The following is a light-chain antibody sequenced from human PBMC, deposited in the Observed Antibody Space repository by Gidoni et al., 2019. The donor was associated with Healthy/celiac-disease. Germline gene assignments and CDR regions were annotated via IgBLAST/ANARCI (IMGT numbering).Light chain of an antibody. CDR2: EVS. J-gene: IGLJ3*02. V-gene: IGLV2-14*01. CDR1: SSDVGGYNY. CDR3: SSYTSSSTWV. Sequence: QSALTQPPAVSRSPGQSITIACTGPSSDVGGYNYVSWYHQHPGNAPKLMIYEVSKRPSGVSNRFSGSESGNTASLTISGLQAEDEADYYCSSYTSSSTWVFGGGTKLTVL.